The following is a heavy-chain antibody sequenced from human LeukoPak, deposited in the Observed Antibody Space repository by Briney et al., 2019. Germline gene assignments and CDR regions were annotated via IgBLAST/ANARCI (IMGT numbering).Heavy chain of an antibody. CDR2: INHSGST. V-gene: IGHV4-34*01. Sequence: SETLSLTCAVYGGSFSNYYWSWIRQPPGKGLEWIGEINHSGSTNYNPSLKSRVTISVDTSKNQFSLKLSSVTAADTAVYYCGRGGKKKQSSGWNVYWYFDLWGRGSLVTVSS. CDR1: GGSFSNYY. D-gene: IGHD6-19*01. J-gene: IGHJ2*01. CDR3: GRGGKKKQSSGWNVYWYFDL.